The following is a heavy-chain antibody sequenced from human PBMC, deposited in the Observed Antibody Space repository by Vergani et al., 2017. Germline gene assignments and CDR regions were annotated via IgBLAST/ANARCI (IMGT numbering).Heavy chain of an antibody. Sequence: QEQLVQSGAEVRKPGASVKVSCKASGYNFTSFDINWVRLATGQGLEWMGWMNPKSGNTAYAAKFQGRITMTRDSSTDTAYMEMKSLRSEDKAIYFCARGFLDSKYRHNWFGPWGQGTVVTVSS. J-gene: IGHJ5*02. D-gene: IGHD3/OR15-3a*01. V-gene: IGHV1-8*01. CDR3: ARGFLDSKYRHNWFGP. CDR1: GYNFTSFD. CDR2: MNPKSGNT.